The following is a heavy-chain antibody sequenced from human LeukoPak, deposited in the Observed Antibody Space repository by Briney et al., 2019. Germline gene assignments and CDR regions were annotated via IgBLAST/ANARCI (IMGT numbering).Heavy chain of an antibody. Sequence: PGRSLRLSCAASGFTFSSYAMHWVRQAPGKGLEWVANIKQDGSEKYYVDSVKGRFTISRDNAKNSLYLQMNSLRAEDTAVYYCTTVGNGSPYYYYYGMDVWGQGTTVTVSS. CDR3: TTVGNGSPYYYYYGMDV. D-gene: IGHD2-8*01. CDR2: IKQDGSEK. V-gene: IGHV3-7*03. CDR1: GFTFSSYA. J-gene: IGHJ6*02.